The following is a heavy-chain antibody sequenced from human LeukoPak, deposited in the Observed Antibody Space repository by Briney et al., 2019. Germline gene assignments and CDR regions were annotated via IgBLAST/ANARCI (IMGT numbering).Heavy chain of an antibody. J-gene: IGHJ4*02. CDR2: INPNSGGT. CDR1: GYTFTDYN. Sequence: ASVKVSCKASGYTFTDYNMHWVRQAPGQGLEWMGWINPNSGGTNYAQKFQGRVTMTRDTSISTAYMELSRLRSDDTAVYYCARDRGRVTTILYWGQGTLVTVSS. V-gene: IGHV1-2*02. D-gene: IGHD2-21*02. CDR3: ARDRGRVTTILY.